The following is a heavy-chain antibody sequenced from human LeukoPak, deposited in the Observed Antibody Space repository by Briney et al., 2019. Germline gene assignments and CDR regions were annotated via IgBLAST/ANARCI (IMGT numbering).Heavy chain of an antibody. CDR2: ISYDGSNK. D-gene: IGHD4-11*01. V-gene: IGHV3-30*04. Sequence: GGSLRLSCAASGFTFSSYTMHWVRQATGKGLEWVAVISYDGSNKYYADSVKGRFTISRDNSKNTLYLQMNSLRPEDTAVYYCAREPSTVTKTLFLRYWGQGTLVTVSS. CDR3: AREPSTVTKTLFLRY. CDR1: GFTFSSYT. J-gene: IGHJ4*02.